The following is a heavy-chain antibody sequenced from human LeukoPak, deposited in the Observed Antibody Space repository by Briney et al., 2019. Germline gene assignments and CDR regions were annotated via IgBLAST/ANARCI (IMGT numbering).Heavy chain of an antibody. D-gene: IGHD3-3*01. J-gene: IGHJ4*02. CDR1: GGSISSYY. Sequence: SETLSLTCTVSGGSISSYYWTWIRQPPGKGLEWIGYVHYSGSTNYNPSLKSRVTISVDTSKNQFSLKVSSVTAADTAVYYCARQYDFWGGYFDYWGQGTLVTVSS. CDR3: ARQYDFWGGYFDY. V-gene: IGHV4-59*08. CDR2: VHYSGST.